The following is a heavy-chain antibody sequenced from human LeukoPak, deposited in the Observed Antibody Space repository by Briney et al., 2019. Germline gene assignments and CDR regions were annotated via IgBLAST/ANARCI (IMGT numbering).Heavy chain of an antibody. V-gene: IGHV3-30*02. CDR1: GFTFSGSA. Sequence: GGSLKLSCAVSGFTFSGSAMHWVRQAPGKGLEWVAFIRYDGSNKYYADSVKGRFTISRDNSKNTLYLQMNSLRAEDTAVYYCAPVAVAGIDYWGQGTLVTVSS. D-gene: IGHD6-19*01. CDR2: IRYDGSNK. J-gene: IGHJ4*02. CDR3: APVAVAGIDY.